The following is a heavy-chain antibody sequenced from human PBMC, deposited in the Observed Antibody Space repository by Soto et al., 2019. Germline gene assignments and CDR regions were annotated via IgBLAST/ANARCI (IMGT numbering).Heavy chain of an antibody. D-gene: IGHD4-17*01. CDR1: GFSFSTYW. J-gene: IGHJ3*02. CDR2: ISGSGGRT. CDR3: AKDPNGDYVGAFDI. Sequence: GFLRLSCAASGFSFSTYWIHWVRQVPGGGPEWVSGISGSGGRTYYADSVKGRFTISRDNSNNALFLQMNSLRAEDTALYYCAKDPNGDYVGAFDIWGRGTMVTVSS. V-gene: IGHV3-23*01.